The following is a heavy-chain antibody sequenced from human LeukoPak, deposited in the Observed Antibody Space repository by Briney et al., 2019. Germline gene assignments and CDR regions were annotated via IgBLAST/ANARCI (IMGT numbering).Heavy chain of an antibody. CDR1: GYSVSSGYY. D-gene: IGHD4-17*01. J-gene: IGHJ1*01. CDR2: IYYSGST. Sequence: SETLSLTCTVSGYSVSSGYYWSWIRQPPGKGLERIGYIYYSGSTNYNPSLKSRVTISVDTSKNQFSMKLSSVTAADTAVYYCARAGDRGAEYFQHWGQGTLVTVSS. CDR3: ARAGDRGAEYFQH. V-gene: IGHV4-61*01.